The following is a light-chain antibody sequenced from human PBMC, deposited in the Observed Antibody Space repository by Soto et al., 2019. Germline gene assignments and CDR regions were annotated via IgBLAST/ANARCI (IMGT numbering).Light chain of an antibody. CDR1: QSVANNH. CDR3: HHYGRSPIFT. CDR2: AAS. V-gene: IGKV3-20*01. Sequence: EVVLTQSPGTLSLSAGERATLSCRACQSVANNHLAWYQQRPGQAPRLLIYAASTRAAGIPDRFSGSGSGTDFTLTISRLEPEDFGVFFCHHYGRSPIFTFGPGTTVDMK. J-gene: IGKJ3*01.